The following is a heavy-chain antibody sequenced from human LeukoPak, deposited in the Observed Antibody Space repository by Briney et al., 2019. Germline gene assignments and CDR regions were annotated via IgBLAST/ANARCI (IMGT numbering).Heavy chain of an antibody. J-gene: IGHJ5*02. CDR1: GYTFTSYG. CDR2: ISAYNGNT. Sequence: ASVKVSCKASGYTFTSYGISWVRQAPGQGLEWMGWISAYNGNTNYAQKLQGRVTMTTDTSTSTAYMELRSLRSDDTAVYYCARHIVVVVAANPYNWFDPWGQGTLVTVSS. CDR3: ARHIVVVVAANPYNWFDP. V-gene: IGHV1-18*01. D-gene: IGHD2-15*01.